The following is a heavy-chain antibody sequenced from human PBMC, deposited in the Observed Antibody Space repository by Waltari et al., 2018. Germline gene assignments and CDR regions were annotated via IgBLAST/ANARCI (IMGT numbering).Heavy chain of an antibody. CDR1: GGSISSSSYY. D-gene: IGHD3-3*01. CDR2: IYYSGST. V-gene: IGHV4-39*07. CDR3: ARDLPFWSAHKGSWYFDL. J-gene: IGHJ2*01. Sequence: QLQLQESGPGLVKPSETLSLTCTVSGGSISSSSYYWGWIRQPPGKGLEWIGSIYYSGSTYYNPSLKSRVTISVDTSKNQFSLKLSSVTAADTAVYYCARDLPFWSAHKGSWYFDLWGRGTLVTVSS.